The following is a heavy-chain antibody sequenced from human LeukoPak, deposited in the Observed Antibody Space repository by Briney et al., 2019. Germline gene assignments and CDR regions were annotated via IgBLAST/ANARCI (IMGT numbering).Heavy chain of an antibody. CDR3: ARRRDSSSWYEEDY. Sequence: GSLRLSCAASGFTFSSYGVSWVRQAPGKGLEWIGSIYYSGSTYYNPSLKSRVTISGDTSKNQLSLKLSSVTAADTAVYYCARRRDSSSWYEEDYWGQGTLVTVSS. J-gene: IGHJ4*02. D-gene: IGHD6-13*01. CDR2: IYYSGST. CDR1: GFTFSSYG. V-gene: IGHV4-39*01.